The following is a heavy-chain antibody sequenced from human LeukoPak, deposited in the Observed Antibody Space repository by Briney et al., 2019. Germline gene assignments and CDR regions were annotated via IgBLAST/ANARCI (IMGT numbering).Heavy chain of an antibody. D-gene: IGHD2-21*01. Sequence: PGGSLRLSCAASGFTFSSYSMNWVRQAPGKGLEWVSYISSSSSTIYYADSVKGRFTISRDNSKNTLYLQMNSLRAEDTAVYYCAKDHIGMDVWGQGTTVTVSS. CDR1: GFTFSSYS. CDR3: AKDHIGMDV. V-gene: IGHV3-48*01. CDR2: ISSSSSTI. J-gene: IGHJ6*02.